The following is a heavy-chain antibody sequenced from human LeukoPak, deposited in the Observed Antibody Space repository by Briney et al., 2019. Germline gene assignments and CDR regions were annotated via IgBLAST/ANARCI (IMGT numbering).Heavy chain of an antibody. V-gene: IGHV4-34*01. D-gene: IGHD1-26*01. CDR2: INHSGST. Sequence: PSETLSLTCAVYGGSFSGYYWSWIRQPPGKGLEWIGEINHSGSTNYNPSLKSRVTISVDTSKNQFSLKLSSVTAADTAVYYCARLSGSPWYWGQGTLVTVSS. J-gene: IGHJ4*02. CDR1: GGSFSGYY. CDR3: ARLSGSPWY.